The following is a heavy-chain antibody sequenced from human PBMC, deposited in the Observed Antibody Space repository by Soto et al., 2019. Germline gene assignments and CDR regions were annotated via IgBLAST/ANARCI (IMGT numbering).Heavy chain of an antibody. CDR3: ARQIYDSSGYYYAY. D-gene: IGHD3-22*01. CDR2: IYSLGTT. J-gene: IGHJ4*02. Sequence: QMQLQESGPGLVKPSETLSLTCTVSGGSISSSSYYWGWIRQPPGQGLEWLGTIYSLGTTYYNPPLKSRVTISVDKSKSQLFLKLSSVTAPDTAVYYCARQIYDSSGYYYAYWGQGTLVTVSS. V-gene: IGHV4-39*01. CDR1: GGSISSSSYY.